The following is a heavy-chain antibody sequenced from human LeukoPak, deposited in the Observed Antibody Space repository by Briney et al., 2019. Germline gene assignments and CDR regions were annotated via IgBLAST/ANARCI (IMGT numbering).Heavy chain of an antibody. D-gene: IGHD1-26*01. J-gene: IGHJ4*02. V-gene: IGHV4-4*09. CDR2: IYTSGST. CDR1: GGSISSYY. Sequence: SETLSLTCTVSGGSISSYYWSWIRQPPGKGLEWIGYIYTSGSTNYNPSLKSRVTISVDTSKNRFSLKLSSVTAADTAVYYCERHGGGSYSFFDYWGQGTLVTVSS. CDR3: ERHGGGSYSFFDY.